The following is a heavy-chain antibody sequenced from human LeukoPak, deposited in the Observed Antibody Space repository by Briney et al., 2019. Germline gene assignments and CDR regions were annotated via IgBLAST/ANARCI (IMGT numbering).Heavy chain of an antibody. V-gene: IGHV3-23*01. D-gene: IGHD3-10*01. J-gene: IGHJ4*02. CDR1: GFTFSTYA. Sequence: GGSLRLSCAASGFTFSTYAMSWVRQAPGKGLEWVSAISGSGATTYYADSVKGRFTISRDNSKNTLYLQMNSLSAEDTAVYYCARTIWFGEFGVYWGQGTLVTVSS. CDR3: ARTIWFGEFGVY. CDR2: ISGSGATT.